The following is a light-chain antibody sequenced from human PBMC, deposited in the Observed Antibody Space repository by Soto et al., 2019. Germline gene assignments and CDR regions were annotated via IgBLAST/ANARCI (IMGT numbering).Light chain of an antibody. V-gene: IGLV2-23*01. CDR3: CSYAGGSTGV. CDR1: SGDIGNYYF. Sequence: QSALTQPASVSGSPGQSITISCTGGSGDIGNYYFVSWYQHHPSKAPKLIIYDASKRPSGISNRFSGSKSGNTASLTISGLQADDEATYYCCSYAGGSTGVFGGGTKVTVL. CDR2: DAS. J-gene: IGLJ2*01.